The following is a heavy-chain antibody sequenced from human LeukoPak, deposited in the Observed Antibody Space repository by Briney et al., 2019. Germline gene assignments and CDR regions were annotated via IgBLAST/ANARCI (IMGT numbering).Heavy chain of an antibody. J-gene: IGHJ6*03. CDR2: IYSSGST. V-gene: IGHV4-59*01. CDR1: GGSFRNYY. D-gene: IGHD3-22*01. CDR3: ARVHYDSSGYYYGWGYYYYYMDV. Sequence: SETLSLTCTVSGGSFRNYYWNWIRQPPGKGLEWIGFIYSSGSTNYNPSLKSRVTISLDTSKNQFSLKLSSVTAADTAVYYCARVHYDSSGYYYGWGYYYYYMDVWGKGTTVTISS.